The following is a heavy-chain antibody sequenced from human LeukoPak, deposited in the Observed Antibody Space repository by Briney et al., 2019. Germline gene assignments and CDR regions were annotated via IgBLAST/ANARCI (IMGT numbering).Heavy chain of an antibody. J-gene: IGHJ3*02. CDR1: GYTFTGYY. CDR2: INPNSGGT. V-gene: IGHV1-2*02. CDR3: ARWVYCSSTSCLDAFDI. Sequence: ASVKVSCKASGYTFTGYYMHWVRQAPGQGLEWMGWINPNSGGTNYAQKFQGRVTMTRDTSINTAYMELSRLRSDDTAVYYCARWVYCSSTSCLDAFDIWGQGTMVTVSS. D-gene: IGHD2-2*01.